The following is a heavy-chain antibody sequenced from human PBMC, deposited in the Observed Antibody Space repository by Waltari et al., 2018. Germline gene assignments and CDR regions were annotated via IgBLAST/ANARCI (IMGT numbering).Heavy chain of an antibody. CDR2: INHSKST. CDR3: ATREYSSSSGDY. V-gene: IGHV4-34*01. CDR1: GGSFSGYY. J-gene: IGHJ4*02. D-gene: IGHD6-6*01. Sequence: QVQLQQWGAGLLKPSETLSLTCAVYGGSFSGYYWSWIRQPPGKGLEWIGEINHSKSTKHNPCRRSECTRPVDTSNNHVAWKLSSVTAADPAVYYSATREYSSSSGDYWGQGTLVTVSS.